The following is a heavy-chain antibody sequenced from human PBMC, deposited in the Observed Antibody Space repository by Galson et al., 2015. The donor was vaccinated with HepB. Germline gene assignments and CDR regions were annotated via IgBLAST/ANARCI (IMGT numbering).Heavy chain of an antibody. D-gene: IGHD7-27*01. CDR3: AGEGRRTGEVTKAFDM. J-gene: IGHJ3*02. Sequence: SLRLSCAASGFTNYWMHWVRQAPGRGLVWVSRINSDGSSTSYADSVKGRFTISRGNAKNTLYLQMNSLRDEDTAVYYCAGEGRRTGEVTKAFDMWVQGTMVTVSS. CDR1: GFTNYW. V-gene: IGHV3-74*01. CDR2: INSDGSST.